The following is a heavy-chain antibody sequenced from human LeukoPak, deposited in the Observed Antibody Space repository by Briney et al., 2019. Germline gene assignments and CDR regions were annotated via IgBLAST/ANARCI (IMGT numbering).Heavy chain of an antibody. CDR2: ISYDGRQK. Sequence: PGGSLRLSCAASGFTFSEYAMHWVRQAPGKGLEWVAVISYDGRQKYYGDSVTGRFTISRDNPKNTLYLQMNSLRDDDTAVYYCARVFLERLTSGYFDNWGQGTLVTVSP. D-gene: IGHD3-3*01. CDR1: GFTFSEYA. J-gene: IGHJ4*02. CDR3: ARVFLERLTSGYFDN. V-gene: IGHV3-30-3*01.